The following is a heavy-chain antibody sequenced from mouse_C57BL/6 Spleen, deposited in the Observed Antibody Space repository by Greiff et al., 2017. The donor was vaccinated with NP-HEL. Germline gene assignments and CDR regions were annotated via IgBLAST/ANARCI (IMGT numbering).Heavy chain of an antibody. CDR2: IDPSDSET. D-gene: IGHD1-1*01. CDR1: GYTFTSYW. Sequence: QVQLQQPGAELVRPGSSVKLSCKASGYTFTSYWMHWVKQRPIQGLEWIGNIDPSDSETHYNQKFKDKATLTVDKSSSTAYMQLSSLTSEDSAVYYCAREDYYGSSCFDYWGQGTTLTVSS. CDR3: AREDYYGSSCFDY. J-gene: IGHJ2*01. V-gene: IGHV1-52*01.